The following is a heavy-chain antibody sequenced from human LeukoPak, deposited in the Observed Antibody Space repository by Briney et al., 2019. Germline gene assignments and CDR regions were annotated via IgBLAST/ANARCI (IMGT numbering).Heavy chain of an antibody. Sequence: PGRSLRLSCAASGFTFSSYAMHWVRQAPGKGLEWVAVISYDGSNKYYADSVKGRFTISRDNSKNTLYLQMNSLRAEDTAVYYCARAGGYSYGYGWDFDYWGQGTLVTVSS. J-gene: IGHJ4*02. CDR3: ARAGGYSYGYGWDFDY. D-gene: IGHD5-18*01. CDR2: ISYDGSNK. V-gene: IGHV3-30-3*01. CDR1: GFTFSSYA.